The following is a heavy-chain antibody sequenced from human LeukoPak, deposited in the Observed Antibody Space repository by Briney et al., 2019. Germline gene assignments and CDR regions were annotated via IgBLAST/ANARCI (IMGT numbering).Heavy chain of an antibody. J-gene: IGHJ4*02. CDR2: IIPIFGTA. D-gene: IGHD3-22*01. Sequence: SVKVSRKASGGTFSSYAISWVRQAPGQGLEWMGRIIPIFGTANYAQKFQGRVTITTDESTSTAYMELSSLRSEDTAVYYCARARGYYDSSEYYFDYWGQGTLVTVSS. CDR1: GGTFSSYA. CDR3: ARARGYYDSSEYYFDY. V-gene: IGHV1-69*05.